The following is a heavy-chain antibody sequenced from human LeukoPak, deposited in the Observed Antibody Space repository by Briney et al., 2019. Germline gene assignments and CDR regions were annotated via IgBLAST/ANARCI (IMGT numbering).Heavy chain of an antibody. V-gene: IGHV3-21*01. J-gene: IGHJ4*02. CDR1: GFTFSSYS. Sequence: GGSLRLSCAASGFTFSSYSMNWVRQAPGKGLEWVSSISRSSSYIYYADSVKGRFTISRDNAKNSLYLQMNSLRAEDTAVYYCARDTHSRYGGNENDYWGQGTLVTVSS. D-gene: IGHD4-23*01. CDR3: ARDTHSRYGGNENDY. CDR2: ISRSSSYI.